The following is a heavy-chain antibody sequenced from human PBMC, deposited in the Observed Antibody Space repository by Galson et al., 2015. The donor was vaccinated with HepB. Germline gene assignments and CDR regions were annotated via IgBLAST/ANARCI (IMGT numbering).Heavy chain of an antibody. D-gene: IGHD1-7*01. Sequence: SLRLSCAASGFTFSSYSMNWVRQAPGKGLEWVSSISSSSSYIYYADSVKGRFTISRDNAKNSLYLQMNSLRAEDTAVYYCARGRLELSRDAFDIWGQGTMVTVSS. J-gene: IGHJ3*02. CDR2: ISSSSSYI. CDR1: GFTFSSYS. V-gene: IGHV3-21*01. CDR3: ARGRLELSRDAFDI.